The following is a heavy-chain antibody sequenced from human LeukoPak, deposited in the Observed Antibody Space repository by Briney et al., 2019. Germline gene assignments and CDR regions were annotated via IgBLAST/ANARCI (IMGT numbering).Heavy chain of an antibody. Sequence: PGRSLRLSCAASGFTFSSYSMNWVRQAPGEGLEWVSSISSSSSYIYYADSVKGRFTISRDNAKNSLYLQMNSLRAEDTAVYYCARDIHPIPNYYDSSGYYYYFDYWGQGTLVTVSS. CDR3: ARDIHPIPNYYDSSGYYYYFDY. CDR2: ISSSSSYI. V-gene: IGHV3-21*01. J-gene: IGHJ4*02. CDR1: GFTFSSYS. D-gene: IGHD3-22*01.